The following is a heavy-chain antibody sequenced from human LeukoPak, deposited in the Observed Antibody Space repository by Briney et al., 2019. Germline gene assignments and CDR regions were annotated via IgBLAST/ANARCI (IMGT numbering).Heavy chain of an antibody. CDR3: ARDKGGQQWDY. D-gene: IGHD6-19*01. Sequence: ASVKVSCKASGYTFTSYYIHWVRQPPGQGLEWVGWNNPNTGGTSYAQNFKGRVTMTRDTSINTAYMEGSSLTSDNTAVYYCARDKGGQQWDYWGQGTLVTVSS. CDR2: NNPNTGGT. J-gene: IGHJ4*02. V-gene: IGHV1-2*02. CDR1: GYTFTSYY.